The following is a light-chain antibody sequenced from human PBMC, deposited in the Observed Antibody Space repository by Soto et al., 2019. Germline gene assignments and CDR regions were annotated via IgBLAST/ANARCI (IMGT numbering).Light chain of an antibody. CDR2: ETS. V-gene: IGKV3-11*01. CDR1: QSVDTM. CDR3: QVRTDWPPFKYT. Sequence: EIVLTQSPASLSLSAGERVTLSCRASQSVDTMVAWYQQQVGRTPRLLIYETSNRATGVPGRFSGSGSGTAFTLIISRLEPEDFAVYFCQVRTDWPPFKYTFGQGTKLEV. J-gene: IGKJ2*01.